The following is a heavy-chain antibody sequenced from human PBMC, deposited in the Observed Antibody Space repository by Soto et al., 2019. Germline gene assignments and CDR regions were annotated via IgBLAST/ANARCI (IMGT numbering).Heavy chain of an antibody. CDR2: ISGSGGST. CDR3: AVSRITIFGVVIWYYMAV. V-gene: IGHV3-23*01. CDR1: GFTFSSYA. J-gene: IGHJ6*03. D-gene: IGHD3-3*01. Sequence: GGSLRLSCAASGFTFSSYAMSWVRQAPGKGLEWVSAISGSGGSTYYAYSVKGRFTISRDNSKNTLYLQMNSLRAEDTAVYYFAVSRITIFGVVIWYYMAVWGKGTTVTVSS.